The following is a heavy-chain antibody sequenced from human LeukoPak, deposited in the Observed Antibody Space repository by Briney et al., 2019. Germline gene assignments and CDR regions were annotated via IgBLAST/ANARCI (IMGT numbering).Heavy chain of an antibody. D-gene: IGHD5-18*01. J-gene: IGHJ5*02. CDR3: ARQKGGYSYGSPNWFDP. CDR1: GYRFTSYW. Sequence: GESLKISCKGSGYRFTSYWIGWVRQMPGKGLEWMGIIYPGDSDTRYSPSFQGQVTISADKSISTAYLQWSSLKASDTAMYYCARQKGGYSYGSPNWFDPWGQGTLVTVSS. V-gene: IGHV5-51*01. CDR2: IYPGDSDT.